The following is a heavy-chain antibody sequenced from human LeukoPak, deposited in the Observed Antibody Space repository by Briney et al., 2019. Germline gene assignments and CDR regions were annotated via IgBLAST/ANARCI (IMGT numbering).Heavy chain of an antibody. V-gene: IGHV3-11*04. CDR1: GFTFSDYY. CDR3: ARESRDTAMVEDYFDY. CDR2: ISSSGSFM. D-gene: IGHD5-18*01. J-gene: IGHJ4*02. Sequence: PGGSLRLSCAASGFTFSDYYMSWIRQAPGKGLEWLSYISSSGSFMYYADSVKGRFTISRDNAKNSLYLQMNSLRAEDTAVYYCARESRDTAMVEDYFDYWGQGTLVTVSS.